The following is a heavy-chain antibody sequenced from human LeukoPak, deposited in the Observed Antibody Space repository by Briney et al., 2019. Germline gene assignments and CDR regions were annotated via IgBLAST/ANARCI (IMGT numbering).Heavy chain of an antibody. V-gene: IGHV3-30*04. J-gene: IGHJ4*02. CDR2: ISCDGSNK. CDR1: GCTFCSYA. Sequence: GGSLRLSCAASGCTFCSYARQWGGQAPGKGLAGGASISCDGSNKYYSESVKGRFTISRDNSKNTLYLQMNSLRAEDTAVYYCAKTATKSIAAAGTLDFDYWGQGTLVTVSS. D-gene: IGHD6-13*01. CDR3: AKTATKSIAAAGTLDFDY.